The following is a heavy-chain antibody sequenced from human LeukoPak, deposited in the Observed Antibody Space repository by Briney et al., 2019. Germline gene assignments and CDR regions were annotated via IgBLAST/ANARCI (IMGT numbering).Heavy chain of an antibody. V-gene: IGHV7-4-1*02. CDR2: INTNTGNP. CDR1: GYTFSSYA. CDR3: AREVTMIGTKRFDP. J-gene: IGHJ5*02. Sequence: ASVKVSCKASGYTFSSYAMNWVRQAPGQGLEWMGWINTNTGNPTNAQGFTGRFVFSLDTSVSTAYLQISSLKAEDTAVYYCAREVTMIGTKRFDPWGQGTLVTVSS. D-gene: IGHD3-22*01.